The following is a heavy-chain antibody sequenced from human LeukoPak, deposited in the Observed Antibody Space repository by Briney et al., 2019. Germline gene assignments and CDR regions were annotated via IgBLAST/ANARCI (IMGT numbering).Heavy chain of an antibody. D-gene: IGHD1-14*01. CDR1: GGTFSSYA. Sequence: SVKVSCKASGGTFSSYAISWVRQAPGQGLEWMGRIIPILGIANYAQKFQGRVTITADKSTSTAYMELSSLRSEDTAVYYCAGRRKNGYIDLWGRGTLVTVSS. CDR3: AGRRKNGYIDL. V-gene: IGHV1-69*04. J-gene: IGHJ2*01. CDR2: IIPILGIA.